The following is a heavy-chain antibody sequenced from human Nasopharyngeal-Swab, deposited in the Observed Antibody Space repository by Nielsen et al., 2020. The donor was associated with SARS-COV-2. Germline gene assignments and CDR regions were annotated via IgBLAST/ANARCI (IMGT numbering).Heavy chain of an antibody. CDR3: ARATAYGRDYSNYLYYYGMDV. J-gene: IGHJ6*02. CDR2: ISSSGSTI. D-gene: IGHD4-11*01. V-gene: IGHV3-11*04. Sequence: GESPKISCAASGFTFSDYYMSWIRQAPGKGLEWVSYISSSGSTIYYADSVKGRFTISRDNAKNSLYLQMNSLRAEDTAVYYCARATAYGRDYSNYLYYYGMDVWGQGTTVTVSS. CDR1: GFTFSDYY.